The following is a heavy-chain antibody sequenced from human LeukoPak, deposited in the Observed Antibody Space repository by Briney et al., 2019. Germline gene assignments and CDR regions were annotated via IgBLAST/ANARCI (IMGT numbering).Heavy chain of an antibody. CDR2: INHSGST. J-gene: IGHJ4*02. CDR3: ARDNYDNSGYYFDY. D-gene: IGHD3-22*01. V-gene: IGHV4-34*01. Sequence: SETLSLTCAVCGGSFSGYYWSWIRQPPGKGLEWIGEINHSGSTNYNPSLKSRVTISVDKSKNQLSLKLSSVTAADTAVYYCARDNYDNSGYYFDYWGQGTLVTVSS. CDR1: GGSFSGYY.